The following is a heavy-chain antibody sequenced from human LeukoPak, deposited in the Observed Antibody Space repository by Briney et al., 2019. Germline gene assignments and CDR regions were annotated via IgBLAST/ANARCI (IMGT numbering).Heavy chain of an antibody. CDR1: GFTFSSYS. CDR2: ISSSSSYI. V-gene: IGHV3-21*03. D-gene: IGHD6-13*01. CDR3: ARNGSSWYRFDY. Sequence: GGSLRLSCAASGFTFSSYSMNWVRRAPGKGLEWVSSISSSSSYIYYADSVKGRFTISRDNAKNSLYLQMNSLRAEDTAVYYCARNGSSWYRFDYWGQGTLVTVSS. J-gene: IGHJ4*02.